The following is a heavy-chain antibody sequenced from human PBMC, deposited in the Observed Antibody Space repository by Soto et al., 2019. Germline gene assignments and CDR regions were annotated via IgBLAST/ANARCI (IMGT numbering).Heavy chain of an antibody. J-gene: IGHJ4*02. D-gene: IGHD5-18*01. V-gene: IGHV1-8*01. Sequence: ASVKVSCKASGYSFTTYDINWVRQATGQGLEWMGWMNPNSGDTDYAQKFQGRITMTRNTSISTAYMELSSLRSEDTAVYYCAKIPPGYSYGYFYFDYWGQGTLVTVSS. CDR3: AKIPPGYSYGYFYFDY. CDR1: GYSFTTYD. CDR2: MNPNSGDT.